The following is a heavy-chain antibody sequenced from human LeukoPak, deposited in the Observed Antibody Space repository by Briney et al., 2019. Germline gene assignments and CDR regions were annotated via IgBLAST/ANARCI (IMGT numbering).Heavy chain of an antibody. CDR1: GFTFNSYA. Sequence: GGSLRLSCAASGFTFNSYAMSWVRQAPEKGLEWVATISGSGGGTYYADSVNGRFTISRDDSKNTLYLQMNSLRAEDTAVYYCAKDLGRYRNNYFDYWGQGTLVTVSS. V-gene: IGHV3-23*01. CDR2: ISGSGGGT. D-gene: IGHD1-26*01. J-gene: IGHJ4*02. CDR3: AKDLGRYRNNYFDY.